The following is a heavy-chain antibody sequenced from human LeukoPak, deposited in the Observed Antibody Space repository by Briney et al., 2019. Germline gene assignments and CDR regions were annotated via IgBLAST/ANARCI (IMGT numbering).Heavy chain of an antibody. D-gene: IGHD3-10*01. CDR1: GYTFTGYY. CDR2: INPNSGGT. V-gene: IGHV1-2*06. Sequence: ASVKVSCKASGYTFTGYYMHWVRQAPGQGLEWMGRINPNSGGTNYAQKFQGRVTMTRDTSISTAYMELSRLRSDDTAVYYCARSSGSGRRYASNWFDPWGQGTLVTVSS. CDR3: ARSSGSGRRYASNWFDP. J-gene: IGHJ5*02.